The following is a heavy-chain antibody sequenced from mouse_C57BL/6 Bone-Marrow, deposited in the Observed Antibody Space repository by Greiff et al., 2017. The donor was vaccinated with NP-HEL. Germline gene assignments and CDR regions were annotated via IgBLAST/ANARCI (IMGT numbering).Heavy chain of an antibody. V-gene: IGHV1-69*01. D-gene: IGHD3-3*01. CDR2: IDPSDSYT. CDR3: ARKRAYFDV. Sequence: QVQLKQPGAELVMPGASVKLSCKASGYTFTSYWMHWVKQRPGQGLEWIGEIDPSDSYTNYNQKFKGKSTLTVDKSSSTAYMQLSSLTSEDSAVYYCARKRAYFDVWGTGTTVTVSS. CDR1: GYTFTSYW. J-gene: IGHJ1*03.